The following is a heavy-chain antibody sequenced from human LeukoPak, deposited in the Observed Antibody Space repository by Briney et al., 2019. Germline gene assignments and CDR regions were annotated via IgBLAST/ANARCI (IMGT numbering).Heavy chain of an antibody. J-gene: IGHJ4*02. Sequence: QPGGSLRLSCAASGFNFSSYSMNWVRQAPGKGLEWVSYISGSGTKIYYADSVKGRFTISRDNAKNSLYLQMNSLRVEDTAVYYCARESGLGVISPYSDFWGQGTLVTVSP. CDR3: ARESGLGVISPYSDF. V-gene: IGHV3-48*03. D-gene: IGHD2-21*01. CDR1: GFNFSSYS. CDR2: ISGSGTKI.